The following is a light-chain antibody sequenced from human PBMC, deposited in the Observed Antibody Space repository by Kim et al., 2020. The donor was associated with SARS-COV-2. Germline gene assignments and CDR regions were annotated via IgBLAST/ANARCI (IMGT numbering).Light chain of an antibody. Sequence: SSELTQDPDVSVALGQTVRITCQGDSLRSYYATWYQQKPGQAPIVVIYGKNNRPSGIPDRFPGSSSGDTASLTITGTQAGDEADYYCNSRGSNDNVLFGGGTQLTVL. CDR1: SLRSYY. CDR3: NSRGSNDNVL. CDR2: GKN. J-gene: IGLJ2*01. V-gene: IGLV3-19*01.